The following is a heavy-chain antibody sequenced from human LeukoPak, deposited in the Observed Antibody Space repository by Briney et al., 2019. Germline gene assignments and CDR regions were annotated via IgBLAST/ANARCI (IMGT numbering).Heavy chain of an antibody. V-gene: IGHV4-61*01. CDR2: IYYSGST. Sequence: SETLSLTCTVAGGSVSSGSYYWSWIRQPPGKGLEWIGYIYYSGSTNYNPSLKSRVTISVDTSKNQFSLKLSSVTAADTAVYYCARAHITKYYYDSSGYSFDSWGHGTLVTVSS. CDR3: ARAHITKYYYDSSGYSFDS. D-gene: IGHD3-22*01. CDR1: GGSVSSGSYY. J-gene: IGHJ4*01.